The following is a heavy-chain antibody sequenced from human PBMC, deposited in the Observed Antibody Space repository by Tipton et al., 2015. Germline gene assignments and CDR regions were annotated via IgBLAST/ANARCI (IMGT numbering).Heavy chain of an antibody. Sequence: QLVQSGAEMKKPGESLKISCKGSGYSFSNYWIGWVRQMPGKGLEWMGTIYPGDSDTRYSPSLQGQVTISADKSLSTAYLQWNSLTASDSGMYYCARHGSIGARQNWFDPWGQGTLVTVSS. J-gene: IGHJ5*02. CDR3: ARHGSIGARQNWFDP. V-gene: IGHV5-51*01. CDR1: GYSFSNYW. D-gene: IGHD6-6*01. CDR2: IYPGDSDT.